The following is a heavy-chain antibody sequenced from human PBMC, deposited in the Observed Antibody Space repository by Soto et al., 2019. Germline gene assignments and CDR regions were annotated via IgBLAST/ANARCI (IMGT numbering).Heavy chain of an antibody. Sequence: TGGSLRLSCAASGFTFSTYPMSWVRQAPGKGLEWVSGISGSGISTYYTDSVKGRFTISRDNSKNTVFPQMNSLRDEDTAVYYCVKPPVITASYYYYDMDVWGQGTTVTVSS. CDR2: ISGSGIST. CDR3: VKPPVITASYYYYDMDV. D-gene: IGHD4-4*01. V-gene: IGHV3-23*01. CDR1: GFTFSTYP. J-gene: IGHJ6*02.